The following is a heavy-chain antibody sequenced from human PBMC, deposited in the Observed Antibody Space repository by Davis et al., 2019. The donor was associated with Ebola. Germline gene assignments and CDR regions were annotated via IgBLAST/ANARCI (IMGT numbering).Heavy chain of an antibody. Sequence: GESLKISCAASGFTFSSYAMSWVRQAPGKGLEWVSAISGSGGSTYYADSVKGRFTISRDNSKSLLYLQMNRLRADDTAVYYCAKGDRTTLYYDTGDDYWGQGTLVTVS. D-gene: IGHD3-22*01. CDR1: GFTFSSYA. J-gene: IGHJ4*02. CDR3: AKGDRTTLYYDTGDDY. V-gene: IGHV3-23*01. CDR2: ISGSGGST.